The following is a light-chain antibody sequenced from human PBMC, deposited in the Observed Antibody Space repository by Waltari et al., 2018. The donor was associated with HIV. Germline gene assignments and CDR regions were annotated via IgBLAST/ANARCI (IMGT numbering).Light chain of an antibody. V-gene: IGLV3-1*01. CDR2: QDS. CDR1: KLGDKY. CDR3: QGWDRSTVV. Sequence: SYELTQPPSVSVSPGQTASITCSGDKLGDKYACWYQQKQGQSPVLVIYQDSKRPSGILEVVSGYNAGNTATLTISGTQAMDETDDCCQGWDRSTVVCGGGTKLTVL. J-gene: IGLJ2*01.